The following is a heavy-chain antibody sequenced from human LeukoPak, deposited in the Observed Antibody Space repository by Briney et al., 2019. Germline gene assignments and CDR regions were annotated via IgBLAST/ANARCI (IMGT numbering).Heavy chain of an antibody. CDR3: ANHFACGSTSCPPFDS. D-gene: IGHD2-2*01. Sequence: GGSLRLSCAASGFTFSSYWMNWVRQAPGKGLEWVSSISDNSNYIYYSDSVEGRFTISRDNAKDSLYLQMNSLRVEDTAVYYCANHFACGSTSCPPFDSWGQGTLVTVSS. J-gene: IGHJ4*02. V-gene: IGHV3-21*01. CDR2: ISDNSNYI. CDR1: GFTFSSYW.